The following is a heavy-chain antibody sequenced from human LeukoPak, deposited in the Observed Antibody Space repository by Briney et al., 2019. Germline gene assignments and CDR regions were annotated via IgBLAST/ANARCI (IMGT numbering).Heavy chain of an antibody. CDR1: GFTFGSYG. CDR3: AREPIDGDCQFDY. Sequence: GGSLRLSCAASGFTFGSYGFHWVRQAPGKGLEWVAVISNNGGYKHYTDSVKGRFTISRDDSKSTVYLQMNGLRAEDAALYHCAREPIDGDCQFDYWGQGTLVTVSS. J-gene: IGHJ4*02. D-gene: IGHD2-21*02. CDR2: ISNNGGYK. V-gene: IGHV3-33*01.